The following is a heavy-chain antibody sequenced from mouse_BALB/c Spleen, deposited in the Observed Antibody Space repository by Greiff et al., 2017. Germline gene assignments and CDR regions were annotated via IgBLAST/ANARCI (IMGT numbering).Heavy chain of an antibody. J-gene: IGHJ1*01. V-gene: IGHV1-9*01. Sequence: QVQLKESGAELMKPGASVKISCKATGYTFSSYWIEWVKQRPGHGLEWIGEILPGSGSTNYNEKFKGKATFTADTSSNTAYMQLSSLTSEDSAVYYCARRGYGNYLWYFDVWGAGTTVTVSS. D-gene: IGHD2-10*02. CDR1: GYTFSSYW. CDR3: ARRGYGNYLWYFDV. CDR2: ILPGSGST.